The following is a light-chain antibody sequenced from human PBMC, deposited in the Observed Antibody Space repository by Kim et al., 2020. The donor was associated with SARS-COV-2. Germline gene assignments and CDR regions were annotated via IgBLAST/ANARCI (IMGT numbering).Light chain of an antibody. CDR1: SSDSGTYDY. J-gene: IGLJ3*02. Sequence: GQSISIPCTGTSSDSGTYDYVSWYQQHPGKAPKLIVFGVNERPSGASNRFSGSKSGNTASLTISGLQAGDEADYYCISYTTTTTWVFGGGTQLTVL. CDR2: GVN. V-gene: IGLV2-14*03. CDR3: ISYTTTTTWV.